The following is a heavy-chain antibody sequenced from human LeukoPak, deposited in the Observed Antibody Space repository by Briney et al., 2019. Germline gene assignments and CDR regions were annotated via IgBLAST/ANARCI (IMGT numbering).Heavy chain of an antibody. CDR3: ARDRMRTLDAFDI. V-gene: IGHV3-30*02. Sequence: GGSLRLSCAASGFTFSSYGMHWVRQAPGKGLEWVAFIRYDGSNKYYADSVKGRFTISRDNAKNSLYLQMNSLRAEDTAVYYCARDRMRTLDAFDIWGQGTMVTVSS. CDR2: IRYDGSNK. J-gene: IGHJ3*02. CDR1: GFTFSSYG.